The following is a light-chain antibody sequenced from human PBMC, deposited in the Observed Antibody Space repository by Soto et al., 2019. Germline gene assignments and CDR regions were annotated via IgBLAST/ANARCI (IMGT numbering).Light chain of an antibody. CDR1: QRVSSNY. Sequence: DIVLTQSPGTLSLSPGERATLSCRASQRVSSNYLAWYQQKPGQAPRLLIYGASSRATGIPDRFGGSGSGTDFTLTISRLEPEDFAVYYCQSYGRTPLHTFGQGTKLEIK. CDR3: QSYGRTPLHT. V-gene: IGKV3-20*01. J-gene: IGKJ2*01. CDR2: GAS.